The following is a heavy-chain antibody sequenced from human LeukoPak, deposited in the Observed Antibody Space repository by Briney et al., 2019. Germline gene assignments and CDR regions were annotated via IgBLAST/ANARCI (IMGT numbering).Heavy chain of an antibody. Sequence: ASVKVSCKASGYTFTSYGISWVRQAPGQGLEWMGWISAYNGNTNYAQKLQGRVTMTTDTSTSTAYMELRSLRSEDTAVYYCARDPYQRITVIVDNWFDPWGQGTLVTVSS. CDR3: ARDPYQRITVIVDNWFDP. D-gene: IGHD3-22*01. J-gene: IGHJ5*02. CDR1: GYTFTSYG. CDR2: ISAYNGNT. V-gene: IGHV1-18*01.